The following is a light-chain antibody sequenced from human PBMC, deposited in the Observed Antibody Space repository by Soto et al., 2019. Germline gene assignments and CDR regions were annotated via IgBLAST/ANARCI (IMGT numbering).Light chain of an antibody. CDR3: QQRSNWPPVALT. V-gene: IGKV3-11*01. J-gene: IGKJ4*01. Sequence: EIVLTQSPATLSLSPGERATLSCRASQSVSSYLAWYQQKPGQAPRLLIYDASNRATGIPARFSGSGSGTDFTLTISSLEPEDFAVYYCQQRSNWPPVALTFGVGTKVEIK. CDR1: QSVSSY. CDR2: DAS.